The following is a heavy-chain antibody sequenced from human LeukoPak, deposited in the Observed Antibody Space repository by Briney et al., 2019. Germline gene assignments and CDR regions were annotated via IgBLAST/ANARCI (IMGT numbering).Heavy chain of an antibody. CDR3: ARLERSVAGIGNAFDI. CDR1: GGTFSSYA. D-gene: IGHD6-19*01. J-gene: IGHJ4*02. Sequence: GASVKVSCKASGGTFSSYAISWVRQAPGQGLEWMGGIIPIFGTANYAQKFQGRVTITADKSTSTAYMELSSLRSEDTAVYYCARLERSVAGIGNAFDIWGQGTLVTVSS. V-gene: IGHV1-69*06. CDR2: IIPIFGTA.